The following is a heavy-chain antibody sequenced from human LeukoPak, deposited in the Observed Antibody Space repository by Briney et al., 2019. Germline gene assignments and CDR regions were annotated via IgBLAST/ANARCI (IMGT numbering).Heavy chain of an antibody. CDR3: ARGKYYYDSSGYLKSDIDY. J-gene: IGHJ4*02. V-gene: IGHV1-2*02. CDR2: INPNSGGT. CDR1: GYTFTGYY. Sequence: ASVKVSCKASGYTFTGYYMHWVRQAPGQGLEWMGWINPNSGGTNYAQKFQGRVTMTRDTSISTAYMELSRLRSDDTAVYYCARGKYYYDSSGYLKSDIDYWGQGTLFTVSS. D-gene: IGHD3-22*01.